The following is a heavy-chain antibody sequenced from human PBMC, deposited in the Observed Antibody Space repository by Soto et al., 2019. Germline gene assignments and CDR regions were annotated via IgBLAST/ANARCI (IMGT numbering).Heavy chain of an antibody. CDR2: ITPFSGDV. Sequence: SVKVSCKSLGNTFTYRYLHCVRQAPGQALEWMGWITPFSGDVHYAQKFQERVTITRDRSINTAYMQMSSLRSEDTAMYFCAGGGAGSGPFTWELPDHWGQGTLVTVSS. D-gene: IGHD1-26*01. V-gene: IGHV1-45*02. J-gene: IGHJ4*02. CDR3: AGGGAGSGPFTWELPDH. CDR1: GNTFTYRY.